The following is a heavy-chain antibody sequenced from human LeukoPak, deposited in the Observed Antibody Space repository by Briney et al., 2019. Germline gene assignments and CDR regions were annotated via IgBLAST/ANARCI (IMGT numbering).Heavy chain of an antibody. Sequence: ASVKASCKASGYTFTSYGISWVGQAPGHGLECMGWISAYNGNTNYAQKLQGRVTMTTDTSTSTAYMELRSLRSDDTAVYYCARDRVVVAAPLNYWGQGTLVTVSS. CDR3: ARDRVVVAAPLNY. CDR1: GYTFTSYG. J-gene: IGHJ4*02. D-gene: IGHD2-15*01. CDR2: ISAYNGNT. V-gene: IGHV1-18*01.